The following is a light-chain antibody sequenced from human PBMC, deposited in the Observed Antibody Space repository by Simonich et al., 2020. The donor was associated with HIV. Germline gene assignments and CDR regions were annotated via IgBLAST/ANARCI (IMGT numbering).Light chain of an antibody. J-gene: IGKJ3*01. CDR1: QSVASN. Sequence: EILMTQSPATLSVSPGERPTLSCRAIQSVASNLARYQQKPGQAPRLLIYYASSRATGIPARFSGSGFGTEFTLTISSMQSADFALYYCQQYNNWPSPFTFGPGTKVDIK. CDR3: QQYNNWPSPFT. CDR2: YAS. V-gene: IGKV3-15*01.